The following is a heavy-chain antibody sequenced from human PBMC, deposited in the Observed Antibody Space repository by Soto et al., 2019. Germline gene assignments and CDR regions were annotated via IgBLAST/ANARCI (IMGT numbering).Heavy chain of an antibody. J-gene: IGHJ4*02. Sequence: GGSLRLSCVGSGFTFSGYSMAWVRQAPGRGLEWVASISSRSTNIDYADSVKGRFTISRDNAKNLVSLQMSSLRGEGTALYYCAIFPEPGYSSIWYYFEYLGQEAPVTVSS. CDR2: ISSRSTNI. CDR1: GFTFSGYS. V-gene: IGHV3-21*06. D-gene: IGHD6-19*01. CDR3: AIFPEPGYSSIWYYFEY.